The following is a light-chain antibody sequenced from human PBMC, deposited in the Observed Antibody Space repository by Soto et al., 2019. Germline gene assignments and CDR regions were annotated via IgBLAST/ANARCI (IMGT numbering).Light chain of an antibody. CDR2: DAS. J-gene: IGKJ5*01. V-gene: IGKV3-20*01. CDR3: QQYGSSAPIT. Sequence: EIVLTQSPGTLSLSPGERATLSCRASQSVSSNYLAWYQQKPGQAPSLLIYDASSRATGIPDRFSGSGSGTDFTLTISRLEPEDFGMYYCQQYGSSAPITFGQGTRVELE. CDR1: QSVSSNY.